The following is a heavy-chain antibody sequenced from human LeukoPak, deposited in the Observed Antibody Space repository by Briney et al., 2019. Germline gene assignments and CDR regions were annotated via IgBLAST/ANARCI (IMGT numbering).Heavy chain of an antibody. D-gene: IGHD3-10*01. CDR3: TRAFGSNYYNSGAY. J-gene: IGHJ4*02. Sequence: ASVKVSCKASGYTFTSYDINGVRQATGQGLEWMGWMNPNSGNTGYAQKFQGRVTITRNTSISTAYMELSRLRSDDTAIYYCTRAFGSNYYNSGAYWGQGTLVTVSS. CDR1: GYTFTSYD. V-gene: IGHV1-8*03. CDR2: MNPNSGNT.